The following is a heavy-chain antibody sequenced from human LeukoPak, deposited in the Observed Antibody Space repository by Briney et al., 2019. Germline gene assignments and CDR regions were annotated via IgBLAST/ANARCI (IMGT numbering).Heavy chain of an antibody. V-gene: IGHV4-59*01. D-gene: IGHD2-21*01. CDR2: IYYSGST. J-gene: IGHJ4*02. CDR3: ARGVVIAPQPFDH. Sequence: MTSETLSLTCTVSGVSISGFYWSWIRQPPGKGLEWIGYIYYSGSTNYNPSLKSRVTISVDTSKNQFSLKLRPVTAADTAVYYCARGVVIAPQPFDHWGQGTLVTVSS. CDR1: GVSISGFY.